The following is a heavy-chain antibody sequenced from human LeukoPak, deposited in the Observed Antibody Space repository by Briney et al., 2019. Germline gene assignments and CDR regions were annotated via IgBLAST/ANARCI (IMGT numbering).Heavy chain of an antibody. V-gene: IGHV3-21*01. CDR2: IGISSNKI. CDR3: ARERGYGAHPSWFYP. Sequence: GGSLRLSCAASGFTLRSYTMNWVRQAPGKGLEWGSSIGISSNKIHYADSVKGRFIISRDNAKNSLYLQMNSLRAEDTAVYYCARERGYGAHPSWFYPWGQGSQVTVS. J-gene: IGHJ5*02. D-gene: IGHD2-15*01. CDR1: GFTLRSYT.